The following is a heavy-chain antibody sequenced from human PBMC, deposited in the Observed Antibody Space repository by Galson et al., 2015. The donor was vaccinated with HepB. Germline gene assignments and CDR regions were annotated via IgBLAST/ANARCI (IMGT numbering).Heavy chain of an antibody. CDR2: IYPGDSDT. D-gene: IGHD6-13*01. Sequence: QSGAEVKKPGESLKISCTGSGYSFTSYWIGWVRQMPGKGLEWMGIIYPGDSDTRYSPSFQGQVTISADKSVSTVYLQWSSLKASDTAMYHCARHIAAAGAYYFDYWGQGTLVTVSS. CDR3: ARHIAAAGAYYFDY. V-gene: IGHV5-51*01. J-gene: IGHJ4*02. CDR1: GYSFTSYW.